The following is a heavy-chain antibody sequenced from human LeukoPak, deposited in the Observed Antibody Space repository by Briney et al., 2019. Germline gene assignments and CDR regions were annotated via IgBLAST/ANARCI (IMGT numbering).Heavy chain of an antibody. J-gene: IGHJ5*02. CDR1: GFTFSSYW. Sequence: PGGSLRLSCAASGFTFSSYWMHWVRQAPGKGLVWVSRINSDGSSTSYADSVKGRFTISRDNSKNTMFLQFNTLRPEDTAVYYCAREGMGTTFSAWFEPWGQGTLVTVSS. V-gene: IGHV3-74*01. D-gene: IGHD1-7*01. CDR3: AREGMGTTFSAWFEP. CDR2: INSDGSST.